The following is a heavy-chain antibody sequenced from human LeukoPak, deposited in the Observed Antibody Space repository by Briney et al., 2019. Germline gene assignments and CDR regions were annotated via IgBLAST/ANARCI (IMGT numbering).Heavy chain of an antibody. CDR2: INPNSGGT. CDR3: ARNYYDSSGYYYYYYYYMDV. D-gene: IGHD3-22*01. V-gene: IGHV1-2*02. J-gene: IGHJ6*03. Sequence: ASVKVSCKASGYTFTGYYMHWVRQAPGQGLEWMGWINPNSGGTNYAQKFQGRVTITADKSTSTAYMELSSLRSEDTAVYYCARNYYDSSGYYYYYYYYMDVWGKGTTVTVSS. CDR1: GYTFTGYY.